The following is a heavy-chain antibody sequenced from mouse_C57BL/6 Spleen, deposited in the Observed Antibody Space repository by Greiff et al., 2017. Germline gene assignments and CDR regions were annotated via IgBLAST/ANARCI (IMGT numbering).Heavy chain of an antibody. J-gene: IGHJ2*01. D-gene: IGHD2-2*01. V-gene: IGHV1-64*01. CDR2: IHPNSGST. Sequence: QVQLQQPGAELVKPGASVKLSCQASGYTFTSYWMHWLKQRPGQGLEWIGMIHPNSGSTNYNEKFKSKATLTVDKSSSTAYMQLSSLTSEDSAVYYCASMVTTVYYFGYWGQGTTLTVSS. CDR1: GYTFTSYW. CDR3: ASMVTTVYYFGY.